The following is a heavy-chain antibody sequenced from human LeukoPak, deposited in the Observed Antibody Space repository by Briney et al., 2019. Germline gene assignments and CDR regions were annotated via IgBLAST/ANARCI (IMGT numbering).Heavy chain of an antibody. Sequence: GGSLRLSCAASGFTFSNAWMSWVRQAPGKGLEWVANIKTDGSATYYADSVKGRFTISRDNAKNSLYLEINSLRVEDTAVYYCVRNLPGTGYWGQGTLVTVSS. V-gene: IGHV3-7*01. CDR2: IKTDGSAT. J-gene: IGHJ4*02. D-gene: IGHD3-9*01. CDR3: VRNLPGTGY. CDR1: GFTFSNAW.